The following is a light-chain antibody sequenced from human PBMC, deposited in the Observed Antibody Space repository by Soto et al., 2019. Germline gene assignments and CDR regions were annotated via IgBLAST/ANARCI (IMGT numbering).Light chain of an antibody. CDR3: QQSYNVPSWT. CDR1: QSIGSY. J-gene: IGKJ1*01. Sequence: IHITHSPSSLSSSVLYIFTITCLTSQSIGSYLNWYRQKPGKAPELLIYAASHSRREVPSRFRASGSGTDFTLTISSLQPEDFASYYCQQSYNVPSWTFGQGTTVDI. V-gene: IGKV1-39*01. CDR2: AAS.